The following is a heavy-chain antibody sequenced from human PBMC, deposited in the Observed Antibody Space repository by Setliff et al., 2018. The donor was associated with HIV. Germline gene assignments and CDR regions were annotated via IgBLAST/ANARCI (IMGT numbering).Heavy chain of an antibody. V-gene: IGHV4-4*09. CDR3: ARLGRAIDDGGSSLRLDF. Sequence: PSETLSLTCVVSDDSFSNYDWTWIRQPPGKALEWIGYISSSGTTNYNPSLRSRVTISIETSNTRFSLWLRSVTAADTVTYFCARLGRAIDDGGSSLRLDFWGQGMLVTVSS. D-gene: IGHD2-15*01. CDR2: ISSSGTT. CDR1: DDSFSNYD. J-gene: IGHJ4*02.